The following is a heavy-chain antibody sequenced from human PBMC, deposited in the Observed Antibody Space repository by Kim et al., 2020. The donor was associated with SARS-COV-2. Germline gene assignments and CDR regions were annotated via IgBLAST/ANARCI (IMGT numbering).Heavy chain of an antibody. J-gene: IGHJ4*02. CDR1: GFTFSSYS. CDR2: ISSSSSYI. CDR3: ARDGDTVPQSN. D-gene: IGHD4-17*01. Sequence: LSLTCAASGFTFSSYSMNWVRQAPGKGLEWVSSISSSSSYIYYADSVKGRFTISRDNAKNSLYLQMNSLRAEDTAVYYCARDGDTVPQSNWGQGTLVTVSS. V-gene: IGHV3-21*01.